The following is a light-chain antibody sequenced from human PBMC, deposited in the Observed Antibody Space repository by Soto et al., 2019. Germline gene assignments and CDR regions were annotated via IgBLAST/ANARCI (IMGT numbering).Light chain of an antibody. J-gene: IGLJ1*01. CDR2: DAT. Sequence: QSALTQPASVSGSPGQSITISCTGTSSDVGSYNLVSWYQHHPGKAPRVMIYDATQRPSGVSNRFSGSKSGNTASLTISGLQAEDEADYYCCSYAGSSTPYVFGTGTKVTVL. CDR1: SSDVGSYNL. V-gene: IGLV2-23*01. CDR3: CSYAGSSTPYV.